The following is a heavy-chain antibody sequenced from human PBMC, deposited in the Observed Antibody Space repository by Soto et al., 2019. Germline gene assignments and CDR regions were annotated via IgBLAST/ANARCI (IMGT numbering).Heavy chain of an antibody. V-gene: IGHV3-48*03. D-gene: IGHD3-10*01. CDR3: ARDGSVSSSDYYAYFYGMDV. J-gene: IGHJ6*02. CDR1: GFTFSNYD. CDR2: ISTSGGII. Sequence: EVQLVESGGGLVQPGGSLRLSCAASGFTFSNYDLNWVRQAPGKGLEWISYISTSGGIIYYADSVKGRFTISRDNAKNSLFLHMNSLSGEDSAVYYCARDGSVSSSDYYAYFYGMDVWGQGTTVTVSS.